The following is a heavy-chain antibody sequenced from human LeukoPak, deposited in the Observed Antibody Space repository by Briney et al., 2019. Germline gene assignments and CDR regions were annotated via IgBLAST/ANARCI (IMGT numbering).Heavy chain of an antibody. J-gene: IGHJ3*02. D-gene: IGHD3-16*01. Sequence: GGSLRLSCAASGSTFDDYVMHWVRQAPGKGLEWVSAISWNSRNIGYADSVKGRFTISRDNAKNSLYLQMNSLRAEDMALYYCAKDMSAWGSAFDIWGQGTMVTVSS. CDR1: GSTFDDYV. CDR2: ISWNSRNI. CDR3: AKDMSAWGSAFDI. V-gene: IGHV3-9*03.